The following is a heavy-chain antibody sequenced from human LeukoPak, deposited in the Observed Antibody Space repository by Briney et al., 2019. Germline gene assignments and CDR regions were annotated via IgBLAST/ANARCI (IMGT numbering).Heavy chain of an antibody. Sequence: SETLSLTCTVSGGSISSSSYYWGWIRQPPGKGLEWIGSIYYSGGTYYNPSLKSRVTISVDTSKNQFSLKLSSVTAADTAVYYCARRPGSDAFDIWGQGTMVTVSS. J-gene: IGHJ3*02. CDR3: ARRPGSDAFDI. D-gene: IGHD1-14*01. V-gene: IGHV4-39*01. CDR1: GGSISSSSYY. CDR2: IYYSGGT.